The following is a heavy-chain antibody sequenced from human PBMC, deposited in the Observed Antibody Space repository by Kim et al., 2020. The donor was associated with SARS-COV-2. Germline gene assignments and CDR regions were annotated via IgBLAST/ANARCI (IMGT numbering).Heavy chain of an antibody. J-gene: IGHJ4*02. V-gene: IGHV1-8*01. Sequence: ASVKVSCKASGYTFTDYDINWVRQATGQGPEWMGWMNPYSGNTGYAQKFQGIVTMTRDTTVNTAYLDLSGLRSDDRAVYYCARGDRYCRSSSCYNYWGQGTLVTVSS. CDR2: MNPYSGNT. CDR3: ARGDRYCRSSSCYNY. CDR1: GYTFTDYD. D-gene: IGHD2-2*02.